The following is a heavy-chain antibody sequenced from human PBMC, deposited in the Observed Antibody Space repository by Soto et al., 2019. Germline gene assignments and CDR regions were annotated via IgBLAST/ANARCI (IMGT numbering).Heavy chain of an antibody. J-gene: IGHJ4*02. Sequence: GRSLRLSFAASGVTVSSSYMTWVRQVPGKGLEWVSIIYSGGETYYSDSVKGRFTISRDASKNILYLQMSNLRAEDTVVYYCVKRKNCPSTTCFDYWGQGTLVTVSS. V-gene: IGHV3-66*01. CDR2: IYSGGET. CDR1: GVTVSSSY. D-gene: IGHD2-2*01. CDR3: VKRKNCPSTTCFDY.